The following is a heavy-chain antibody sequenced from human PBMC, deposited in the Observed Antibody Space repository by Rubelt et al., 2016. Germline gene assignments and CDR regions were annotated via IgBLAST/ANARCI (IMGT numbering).Heavy chain of an antibody. CDR1: GGSISSHY. J-gene: IGHJ4*02. V-gene: IGHV4-59*11. CDR3: ARSRDDGSDYYYVY. Sequence: TLSLTCTVSGGSISSHYWSWIRQPPGKGLEWIGYIYSSGSTNYNPSLKSRVTMSVDTSKNQFSLRLSFVTAANTAVYYCARSRDDGSDYYYVYWGQGTLVTVSS. D-gene: IGHD3-22*01. CDR2: IYSSGST.